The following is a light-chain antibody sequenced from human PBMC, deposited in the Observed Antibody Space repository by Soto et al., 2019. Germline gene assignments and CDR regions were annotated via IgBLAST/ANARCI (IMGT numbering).Light chain of an antibody. CDR2: GVS. V-gene: IGKV3-20*01. Sequence: EIVMTQSPGTLSVSPGERATLSCRASQGVGTNLAWYQQRPGQAPRLLIYGVSTRAPGIPDRFSGSGSGTDFTLTISRLEPEDFAVYFCQQYGHSPPFTFGPGTKVDFK. CDR1: QGVGTN. CDR3: QQYGHSPPFT. J-gene: IGKJ3*01.